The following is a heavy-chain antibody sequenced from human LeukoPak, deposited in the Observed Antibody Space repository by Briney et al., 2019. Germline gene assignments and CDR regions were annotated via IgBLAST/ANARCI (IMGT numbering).Heavy chain of an antibody. CDR2: TFYTSKRNN. CDR3: ARRRYYDYTGFFDY. V-gene: IGHV6-1*01. CDR1: GDSVSSNSAS. Sequence: SQTLSLTCAISGDSVSSNSASWNWFRQSPSRGLEWLGRTFYTSKRNNDYAVSVKSRITINPDTSKNHFSLHLNSMTREDKAVYYCARRRYYDYTGFFDYWGQGTLVTVSS. J-gene: IGHJ4*02. D-gene: IGHD3-22*01.